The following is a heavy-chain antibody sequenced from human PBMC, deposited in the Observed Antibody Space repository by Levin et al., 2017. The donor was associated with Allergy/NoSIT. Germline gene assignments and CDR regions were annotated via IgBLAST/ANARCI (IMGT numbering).Heavy chain of an antibody. CDR2: INHSGST. Sequence: SQTLSLTCAVYGGSFSGYYWSWIRPPPGKGLEWIGEINHSGSTNYNPSLKSRVTISVDTSKNQFSLKLSSVTAADTAVYYCASTVVVAARQGAFDIWGQGTMVTVSS. CDR3: ASTVVVAARQGAFDI. CDR1: GGSFSGYY. J-gene: IGHJ3*02. D-gene: IGHD2-15*01. V-gene: IGHV4-34*01.